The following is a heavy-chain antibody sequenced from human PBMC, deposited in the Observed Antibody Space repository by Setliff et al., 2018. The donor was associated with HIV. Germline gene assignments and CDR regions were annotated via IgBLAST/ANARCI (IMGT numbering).Heavy chain of an antibody. CDR3: AKNLYSSIWSPLDY. CDR1: GFIFSSYD. V-gene: IGHV3-30*02. J-gene: IGHJ4*02. D-gene: IGHD6-13*01. Sequence: GGSLRLSCAASGFIFSSYDMHWARQAPGKGLEWVAFIRYDGSNKYYVDSVKGRFTISRDNSKNTMYLQMNSLRAEDTAVYYCAKNLYSSIWSPLDYWGQGTLVTVS. CDR2: IRYDGSNK.